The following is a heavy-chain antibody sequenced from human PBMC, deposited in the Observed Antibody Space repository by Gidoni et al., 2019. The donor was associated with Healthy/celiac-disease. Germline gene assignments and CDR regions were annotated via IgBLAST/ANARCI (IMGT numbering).Heavy chain of an antibody. CDR3: ARDPDIAVAGTDYYGMDV. V-gene: IGHV3-11*05. CDR2: ISSSSSYT. CDR1: GFTFSDYY. Sequence: QVQLVESGGGLLKPGGSLGLSCAASGFTFSDYYMSWIRQAPGKGLEWVSYISSSSSYTNYADSVKGRFTISRDNAKNSLYLQMNSLRAEDTAVYYCARDPDIAVAGTDYYGMDVWGQGTTVTVSS. D-gene: IGHD6-19*01. J-gene: IGHJ6*02.